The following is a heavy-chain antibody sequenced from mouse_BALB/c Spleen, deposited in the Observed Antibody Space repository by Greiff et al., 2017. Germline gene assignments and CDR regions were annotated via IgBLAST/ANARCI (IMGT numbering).Heavy chain of an antibody. J-gene: IGHJ4*01. CDR3: ARSEDVGDYYAMDY. Sequence: EVKLQESGPGLVKPSQSLSLTCTVTGYSITSDYAWNWIRQFPGNKLEWMGYISYSGSTSYNPSLKSRISITRDTSKNQFFLQLNSVTTEDTATYYCARSEDVGDYYAMDYWGQGTSVTVSS. CDR2: ISYSGST. CDR1: GYSITSDYA. V-gene: IGHV3-2*02.